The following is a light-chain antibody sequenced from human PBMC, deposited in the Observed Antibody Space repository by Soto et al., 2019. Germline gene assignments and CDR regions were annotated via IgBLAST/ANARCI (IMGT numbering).Light chain of an antibody. CDR3: QHTYSTPHT. V-gene: IGKV1-39*01. J-gene: IGKJ4*01. Sequence: DIEMTQSPSSLSASVVDRVTITCRATQTVSRFLNWYQHKPGKAPNLLIYAASSLQSGVPSRFSGSGSGTHFTLTISNLQPEDFATYYCQHTYSTPHTFGGGTKVDNK. CDR1: QTVSRF. CDR2: AAS.